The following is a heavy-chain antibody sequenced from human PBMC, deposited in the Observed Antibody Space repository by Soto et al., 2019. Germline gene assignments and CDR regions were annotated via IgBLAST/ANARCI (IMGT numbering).Heavy chain of an antibody. Sequence: QVQLVQSGAEVKKPGASVKVSCKASGYTFTTSAIHWVRQAPGQRLEWMGWINVGNGNAKYSQKFPGRVTITRGPSASGAYMELRSLRSEDTAVYYCARDPYTSGWHHDAFDIWGQGTLVTVSS. CDR1: GYTFTTSA. CDR2: INVGNGNA. V-gene: IGHV1-3*01. CDR3: ARDPYTSGWHHDAFDI. J-gene: IGHJ3*02. D-gene: IGHD6-19*01.